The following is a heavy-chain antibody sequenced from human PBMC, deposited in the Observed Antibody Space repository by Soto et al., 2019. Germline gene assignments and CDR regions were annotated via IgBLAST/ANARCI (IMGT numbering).Heavy chain of an antibody. CDR3: XXXKEWELLGGFDY. J-gene: IGHJ4*02. D-gene: IGHD1-26*01. CDR2: IIPIFGTA. V-gene: IGHV1-69*01. CDR1: GGTFSSYA. Sequence: QVQLVQSGAEVKKPGSSVKVSCKASGGTFSSYAISWVRQAPGQGLEWMGGIIPIFGTANYAQKFQGRVTITADESTSTAYMELSSLRSEDTAXXXXXXXKEWELLGGFDYWGQGTLVTVSS.